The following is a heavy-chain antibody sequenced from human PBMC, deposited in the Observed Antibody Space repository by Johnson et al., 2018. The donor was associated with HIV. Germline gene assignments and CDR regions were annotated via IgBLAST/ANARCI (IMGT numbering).Heavy chain of an antibody. J-gene: IGHJ3*01. D-gene: IGHD2-15*01. CDR3: ARDLAPRPPARLDVFDV. CDR1: GFTFSDYY. CDR2: ISSSGSTI. Sequence: QVQLVESGGGVVQPGRSLRLSCAASGFTFSDYYMSWIRQAPRKGLEWISYISSSGSTIYYADSVKGRFTISRDNAKNSMYLQMNSLRAEDTAVYYCARDLAPRPPARLDVFDVWGQGTMVTVS. V-gene: IGHV3-11*04.